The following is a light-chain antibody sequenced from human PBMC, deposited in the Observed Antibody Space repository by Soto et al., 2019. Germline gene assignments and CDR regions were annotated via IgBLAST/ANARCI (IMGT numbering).Light chain of an antibody. J-gene: IGLJ2*01. CDR2: DVN. V-gene: IGLV2-14*03. CDR1: SSDIGAYNF. CDR3: TSWTTSTTMI. Sequence: HSVLTQPASVTVSPGQSITISCTRTSSDIGAYNFVSWYQQHPGKAPKLMLYDVNIRPSGVSNRFSGSKSGNTASLTISGLQAEDEADYYCTSWTTSTTMIFGGGTKVTV.